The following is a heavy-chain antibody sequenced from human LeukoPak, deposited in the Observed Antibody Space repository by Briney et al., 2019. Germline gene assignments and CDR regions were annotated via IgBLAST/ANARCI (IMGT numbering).Heavy chain of an antibody. CDR3: AKDRYCTSGSCPIDY. CDR1: GYSFDEYA. V-gene: IGHV3-9*01. Sequence: PGGSLRLSCAGSGYSFDEYAMHWVRQAPGKGLEWVSGINWKSDKIGYADSVKGRFTISRDNSKNSLYLQMNSLRVEDTALYYCAKDRYCTSGSCPIDYWGQGTMVIVSS. CDR2: INWKSDKI. D-gene: IGHD2-8*01. J-gene: IGHJ4*02.